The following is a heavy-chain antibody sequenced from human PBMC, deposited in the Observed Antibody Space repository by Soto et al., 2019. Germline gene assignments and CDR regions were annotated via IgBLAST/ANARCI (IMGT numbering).Heavy chain of an antibody. Sequence: QVQLVESGGGVVQPGRSLRLSCAASGFTFSSYAMHWVRQAPGKGLEWVAVISYDGSNKYYADSVKGRFTISRDNSKHTLYLQMNSLRAEDTAVYYCARGGGYSYGETLDYWGQGTLVTVSS. V-gene: IGHV3-30-3*01. CDR2: ISYDGSNK. J-gene: IGHJ4*02. CDR3: ARGGGYSYGETLDY. D-gene: IGHD5-18*01. CDR1: GFTFSSYA.